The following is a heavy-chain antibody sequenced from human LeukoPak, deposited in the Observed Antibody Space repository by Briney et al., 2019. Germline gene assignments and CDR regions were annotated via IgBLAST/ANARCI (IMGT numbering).Heavy chain of an antibody. CDR2: IYYSGST. J-gene: IGHJ5*02. CDR3: ARVLGDSGYDNWFDP. Sequence: SETLSLTCTVSGGSISSGDYYWSWIRQHPGKGLEWIGYIYYSGSTYYNPSLKSRVTISVDTSKNQFSLKLSSVTAADTAVYYCARVLGDSGYDNWFDPWGQGTLVTVSS. CDR1: GGSISSGDYY. D-gene: IGHD5-12*01. V-gene: IGHV4-31*03.